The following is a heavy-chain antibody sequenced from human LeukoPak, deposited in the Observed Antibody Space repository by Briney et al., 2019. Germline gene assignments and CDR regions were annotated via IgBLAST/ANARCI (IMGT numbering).Heavy chain of an antibody. J-gene: IGHJ5*02. Sequence: ASVKVSCKASGYTFTDYYIHWVRQAPGQGLEWMGRINPNTGGTDYAQKFQGRVTMTRDTSITTAYMELSRLTSDDTAIYYCARVPPSITAAGNWLGPWGQGALVTVSS. CDR2: INPNTGGT. CDR1: GYTFTDYY. V-gene: IGHV1-2*06. D-gene: IGHD6-13*01. CDR3: ARVPPSITAAGNWLGP.